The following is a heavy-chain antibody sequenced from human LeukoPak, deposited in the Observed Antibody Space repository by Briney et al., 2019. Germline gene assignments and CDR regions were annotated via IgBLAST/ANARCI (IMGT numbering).Heavy chain of an antibody. Sequence: GASVKVSCKASGYTFTSYDINWVRQATGQGLEWMGWMNPNSGNTGYAQKFQGRVTMTRNTSISTAYMELSSLRSEDTAVYYCARGRMVPGVGNWFDPWGQGTLVTVSS. CDR1: GYTFTSYD. V-gene: IGHV1-8*01. CDR3: ARGRMVPGVGNWFDP. CDR2: MNPNSGNT. J-gene: IGHJ5*02. D-gene: IGHD3-10*01.